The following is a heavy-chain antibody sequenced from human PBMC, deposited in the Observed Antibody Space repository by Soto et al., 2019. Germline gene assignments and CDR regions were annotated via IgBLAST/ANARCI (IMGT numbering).Heavy chain of an antibody. CDR1: GYTFTSYG. Sequence: QVQLVQSGAEVKKPGASVKVSCKASGYTFTSYGISWVRQAPGQGLEWMGWISAYNGNTNYAQKLQGRVTMTTDTSTSTAYMELRSLRSDDMAVYYCARDLRYGGYVYYYYGMDVWGQGTTVTVSS. D-gene: IGHD5-12*01. CDR2: ISAYNGNT. V-gene: IGHV1-18*03. J-gene: IGHJ6*02. CDR3: ARDLRYGGYVYYYYGMDV.